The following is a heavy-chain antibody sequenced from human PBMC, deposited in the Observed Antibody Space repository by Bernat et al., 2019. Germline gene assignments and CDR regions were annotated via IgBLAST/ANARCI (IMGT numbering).Heavy chain of an antibody. Sequence: VQLVGSGGGVGQAGRSLGLPWSASGFTFRSFSMPRVRPAPGQGLEWVAVISYDGSNKYYADSVKGRFTISRDNSKNTLYLQMNSLRAEDTAVYYCARDLGSSWYGGFDYWGQGTLVTVSS. D-gene: IGHD6-13*01. CDR2: ISYDGSNK. J-gene: IGHJ4*02. CDR3: ARDLGSSWYGGFDY. CDR1: GFTFRSFS. V-gene: IGHV3-30-3*01.